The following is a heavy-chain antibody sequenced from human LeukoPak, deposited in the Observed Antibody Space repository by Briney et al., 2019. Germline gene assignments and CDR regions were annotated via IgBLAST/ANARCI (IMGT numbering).Heavy chain of an antibody. V-gene: IGHV1-2*02. Sequence: ASVKVSCKASGYTFSGYYLHWVRQAPGQGLEWMGWINPNSGGTNSAQKFQGRVTMTRDTSTSTVYMELSSLRSEDTAVYYCARVLSYPDYYDILTGYNYWGQGTLVTVSS. CDR3: ARVLSYPDYYDILTGYNY. CDR2: INPNSGGT. CDR1: GYTFSGYY. D-gene: IGHD3-9*01. J-gene: IGHJ4*02.